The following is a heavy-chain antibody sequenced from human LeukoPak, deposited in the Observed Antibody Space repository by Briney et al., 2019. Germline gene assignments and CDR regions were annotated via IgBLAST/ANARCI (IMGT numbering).Heavy chain of an antibody. CDR1: GFTFSSYW. V-gene: IGHV3-7*04. Sequence: GGSLRLSCAASGFTFSSYWMTWVRQAPGKGLEWVANIKQNGGEKYYVDSVKGRFTISRDNAKNSLYLQMNSLRAEDTALYYCARVRGGYYFDCWGQGTLVTVSS. D-gene: IGHD3-10*01. J-gene: IGHJ4*02. CDR2: IKQNGGEK. CDR3: ARVRGGYYFDC.